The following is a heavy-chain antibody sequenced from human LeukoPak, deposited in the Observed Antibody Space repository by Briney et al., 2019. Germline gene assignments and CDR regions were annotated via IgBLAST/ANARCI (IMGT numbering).Heavy chain of an antibody. CDR3: ARSEHSSSSFDY. Sequence: GSLRLSCAASGFTLSSYSMSWVRQPPGKGLEWVSYISSSSTHIYYADSVRGRFTISRDNARNSLYLQMNSLRAEDTAIYYCARSEHSSSSFDYWGQGTMVTVSS. V-gene: IGHV3-21*01. J-gene: IGHJ4*02. CDR1: GFTLSSYS. CDR2: ISSSSTHI. D-gene: IGHD6-6*01.